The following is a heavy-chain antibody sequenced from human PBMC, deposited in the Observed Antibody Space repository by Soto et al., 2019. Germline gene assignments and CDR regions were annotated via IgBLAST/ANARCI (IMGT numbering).Heavy chain of an antibody. J-gene: IGHJ6*03. Sequence: ASVKVSCKASGYTFTSYGISWVRQAPGQGLEWMGWISAYNGNTNYAQKLQGRVTMTTDTSTSTAYMELRSLRSDDTAVYYCARGARKEKPYYYYYRDVGGKGTPVTVSS. CDR3: ARGARKEKPYYYYYRDV. V-gene: IGHV1-18*01. CDR1: GYTFTSYG. CDR2: ISAYNGNT.